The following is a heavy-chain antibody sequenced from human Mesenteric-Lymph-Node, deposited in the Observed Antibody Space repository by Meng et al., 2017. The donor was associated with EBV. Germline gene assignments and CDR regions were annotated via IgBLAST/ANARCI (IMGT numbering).Heavy chain of an antibody. CDR1: GGSISSGDYY. D-gene: IGHD2-15*01. J-gene: IGHJ4*02. CDR3: ARQATGYCSGGSCYSGSIFDY. CDR2: IYYSGST. Sequence: QVRLEGSGPGPVKPSQTLSLTCTVSGGSISSGDYYWSWIRQPPGKGLEWIGYIYYSGSTHYNPSLKSRVTISVDTSKNQFSLKVSSVTAADTAVYYCARQATGYCSGGSCYSGSIFDYWGQGTLVTVSS. V-gene: IGHV4-30-4*01.